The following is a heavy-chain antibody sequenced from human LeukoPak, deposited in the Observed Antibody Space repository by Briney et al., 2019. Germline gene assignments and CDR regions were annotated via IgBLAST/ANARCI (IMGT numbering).Heavy chain of an antibody. D-gene: IGHD3-22*01. Sequence: SETLSLTCTVSGGSISSSSYYWGWIRQPPGKGLERIGSIYYSGSTYYNPSLKSRVTISVDTSKNQFSLKLSSVTAADTAVYYCARQVPLSGYDYWGQGTLVTVSS. CDR2: IYYSGST. J-gene: IGHJ4*02. V-gene: IGHV4-39*01. CDR1: GGSISSSSYY. CDR3: ARQVPLSGYDY.